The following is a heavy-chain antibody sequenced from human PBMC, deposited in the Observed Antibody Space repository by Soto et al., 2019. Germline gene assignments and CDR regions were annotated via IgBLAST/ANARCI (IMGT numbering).Heavy chain of an antibody. Sequence: QVQLQESGPGLVKPSQTLSLTCTVSGASISSGGYYWGWIRQHPGKGLEWIGFIYYIGTSYYNLSLWSRITLAGDTSKNHFSLSLTSVTAADTAVYDCARVLRDVLSDRYYWYFDLWGRGILVTVSS. CDR2: IYYIGTS. CDR3: ARVLRDVLSDRYYWYFDL. V-gene: IGHV4-31*03. D-gene: IGHD3-16*02. CDR1: GASISSGGYY. J-gene: IGHJ2*01.